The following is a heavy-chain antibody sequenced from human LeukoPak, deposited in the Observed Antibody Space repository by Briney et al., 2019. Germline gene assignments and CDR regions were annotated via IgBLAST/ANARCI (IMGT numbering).Heavy chain of an antibody. D-gene: IGHD1-26*01. V-gene: IGHV3-66*01. CDR3: AKVFTGSYLYYFDY. CDR2: IYSDGST. CDR1: GFTVSSNY. J-gene: IGHJ4*02. Sequence: GGSLRLSCAASGFTVSSNYMSWVRQAPGKGLEWVSVIYSDGSTYYADSVKGRFTISRDNSKNTLYLQMNSLRAEDTAVYYCAKVFTGSYLYYFDYWGQGTLVTVSS.